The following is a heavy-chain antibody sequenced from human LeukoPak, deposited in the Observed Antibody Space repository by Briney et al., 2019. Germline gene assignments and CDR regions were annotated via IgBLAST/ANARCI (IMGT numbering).Heavy chain of an antibody. CDR3: AKGGKWDVTPFDY. CDR2: ISGGGGST. D-gene: IGHD1-26*01. Sequence: AGGSLRLSCAASGFTFTSYSMNWVRQAPGKGLEWVSTISGGGGSTYYADSVKGRFTISRDNSKNTLYLQVNSLRAEDTAVYYYAKGGKWDVTPFDYWGQGTLVTVSS. CDR1: GFTFTSYS. V-gene: IGHV3-23*01. J-gene: IGHJ4*02.